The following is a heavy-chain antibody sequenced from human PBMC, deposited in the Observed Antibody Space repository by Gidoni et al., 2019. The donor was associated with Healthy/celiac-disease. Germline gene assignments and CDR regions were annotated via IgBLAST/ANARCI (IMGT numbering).Heavy chain of an antibody. J-gene: IGHJ3*02. CDR2: IWYDGSNK. CDR1: GFTFSSFG. D-gene: IGHD3-9*01. Sequence: QVQLVESGGGVVQPGRSLRLSCAASGFTFSSFGLHWVRQAPGKGLEWVAVIWYDGSNKYYADSVKGRFTISRDNSKNTLYLQMNSLRAEDTAVYYCARDYYTYYDILTGPTGYAFDIWGQGTMVTVSS. V-gene: IGHV3-33*01. CDR3: ARDYYTYYDILTGPTGYAFDI.